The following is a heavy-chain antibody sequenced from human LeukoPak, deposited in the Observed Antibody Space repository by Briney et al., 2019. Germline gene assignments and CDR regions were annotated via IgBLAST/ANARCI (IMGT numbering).Heavy chain of an antibody. Sequence: SETLSLTCAVYGGSFSGYYWSWIRQSPGKGLEWIGEINHSGSTNYNPSLKSRVTISVDTSKNQFSLKLSSVTAADTAVYYCARDHDYGDHYDAFDIWGQGTMVTVSS. J-gene: IGHJ3*02. CDR3: ARDHDYGDHYDAFDI. CDR1: GGSFSGYY. V-gene: IGHV4-34*01. D-gene: IGHD4-17*01. CDR2: INHSGST.